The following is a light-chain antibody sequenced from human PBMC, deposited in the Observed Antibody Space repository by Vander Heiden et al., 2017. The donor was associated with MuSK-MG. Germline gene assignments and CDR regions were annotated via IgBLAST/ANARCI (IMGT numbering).Light chain of an antibody. Sequence: DIVMTQSPDSLAVSLGERATIHCKSSQSVLYSSNNKNYLAWYQQKPGQPPKLLIYWASTRESGVPGRFSGSGSGTEFTLTISSLQAEDVAVYYCQQYYSIAITFGQGTRLEMK. CDR2: WAS. CDR3: QQYYSIAIT. CDR1: QSVLYSSNNKNY. J-gene: IGKJ5*01. V-gene: IGKV4-1*01.